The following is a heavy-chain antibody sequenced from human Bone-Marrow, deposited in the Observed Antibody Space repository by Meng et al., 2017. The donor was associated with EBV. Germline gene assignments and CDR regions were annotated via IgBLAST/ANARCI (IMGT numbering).Heavy chain of an antibody. V-gene: IGHV3-20*01. J-gene: IGHJ5*02. CDR1: GFTFDDYG. CDR3: ARAGISIFWQHWFDP. CDR2: INWNGENT. D-gene: IGHD3-3*01. Sequence: VEGVGSGGGAVRPGGSLRLSCAATGFTFDDYGMNWVRQVPGKGLEWVAGINWNGENTGYVDSVKGRFTISRDNAKNFLYLQMDSLRAEDTAFYHCARAGISIFWQHWFDPWGQGTLVTVSS.